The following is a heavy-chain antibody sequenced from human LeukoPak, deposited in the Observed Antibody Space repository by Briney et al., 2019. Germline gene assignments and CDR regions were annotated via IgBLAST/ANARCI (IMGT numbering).Heavy chain of an antibody. D-gene: IGHD4-17*01. Sequence: PGGSLRLSCAASGFTVSSNYMSWVRQAPGKGLEWVSVIYSGGSTYYADSVKGRFTISRDNSKNTLYLQMNSLRAEDTAVHYCARSFYGDYRFDYWGQGTLVTVSS. CDR2: IYSGGST. CDR3: ARSFYGDYRFDY. J-gene: IGHJ4*02. CDR1: GFTVSSNY. V-gene: IGHV3-66*01.